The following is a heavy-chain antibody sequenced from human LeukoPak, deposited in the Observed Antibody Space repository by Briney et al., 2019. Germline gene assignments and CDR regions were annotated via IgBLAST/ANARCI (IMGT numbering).Heavy chain of an antibody. Sequence: SEALSLTCTVSGGSISSSSRTDYCGWLRQPPGKGLESFGSIHYSGSTYYNPSLKSRVTISVDTSKNQFSVKLSSVTAADTAVDYCARKGTIAPTGASHFDYWGQGTLVTVSS. V-gene: IGHV4-39*01. J-gene: IGHJ4*02. CDR1: GGSISSSSRTDY. CDR2: IHYSGST. CDR3: ARKGTIAPTGASHFDY. D-gene: IGHD6-13*01.